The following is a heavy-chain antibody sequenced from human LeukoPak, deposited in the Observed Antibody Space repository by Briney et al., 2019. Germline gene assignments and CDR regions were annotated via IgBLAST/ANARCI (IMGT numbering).Heavy chain of an antibody. V-gene: IGHV4-59*08. J-gene: IGHJ4*02. D-gene: IGHD3-16*01. CDR2: IYYSGST. CDR3: ARRVTGRGTYYFDY. Sequence: SETLSLTCTVSGGSISSYYWSWIRQPPGKRLEWIGYIYYSGSTSYNPSLKSRVTISLDTSKNQFSLKLNSVTAADTAVYYCARRVTGRGTYYFDYWGQGTLVTVSS. CDR1: GGSISSYY.